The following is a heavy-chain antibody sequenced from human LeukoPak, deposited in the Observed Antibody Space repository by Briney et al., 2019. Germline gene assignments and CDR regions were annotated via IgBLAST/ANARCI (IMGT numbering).Heavy chain of an antibody. CDR2: ISYDGSNK. V-gene: IGHV3-30*18. D-gene: IGHD6-19*01. CDR1: GFTFSSYG. Sequence: PGRSLRLSCAASGFTFSSYGMHWVRQAPGKGLERVAVISYDGSNKYYADSVKGRFTISRDNSKNTLYLQMNSLRAEDTAVYYCAKLVDSSGWYWPADYWGQGTLVTVSS. J-gene: IGHJ4*02. CDR3: AKLVDSSGWYWPADY.